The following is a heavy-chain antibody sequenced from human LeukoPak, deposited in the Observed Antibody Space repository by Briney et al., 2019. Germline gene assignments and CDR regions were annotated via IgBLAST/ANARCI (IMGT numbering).Heavy chain of an antibody. CDR2: ISGSGGST. J-gene: IGHJ4*02. D-gene: IGHD6-13*01. CDR1: GFTFNSYA. CDR3: AKVWYRIAAAGYYFDD. V-gene: IGHV3-23*01. Sequence: GGSLRLSCAASGFTFNSYAMSWVRQAPGKGLEWVSSISGSGGSTYYADSVKGRFTISRDNSKNTLYLQMNSLRAEDTAVYYCAKVWYRIAAAGYYFDDWGQGTLVTVSS.